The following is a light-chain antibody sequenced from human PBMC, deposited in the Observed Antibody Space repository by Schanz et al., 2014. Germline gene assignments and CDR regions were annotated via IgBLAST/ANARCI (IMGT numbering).Light chain of an antibody. V-gene: IGKV1-5*01. Sequence: DIQMTQSPSSVSASVGDRVTITCRASQGITSFLAFYQHKPGKAPKLLIYDASTLESGVPSRFSGTGSGTXFTLTISSLQPDDFATYYCQQYNSYSPTFGPGTKVDIK. CDR2: DAS. J-gene: IGKJ3*01. CDR3: QQYNSYSPT. CDR1: QGITSF.